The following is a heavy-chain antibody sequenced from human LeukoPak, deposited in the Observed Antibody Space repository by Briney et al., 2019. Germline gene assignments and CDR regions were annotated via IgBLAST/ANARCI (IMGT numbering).Heavy chain of an antibody. J-gene: IGHJ4*02. CDR2: IYHSGST. D-gene: IGHD5-24*01. V-gene: IGHV4-30-2*01. CDR1: GGSISSGGYY. Sequence: SETLSLTCTVSGGSISSGGYYWSWIRQPPGKGLEWIGYIYHSGSTYYNPSLKSRVTMSVDTSKNQFSLKLSSVTAADTAVYYCAGTDGYNNYYFDYWGQGTLVTVSS. CDR3: AGTDGYNNYYFDY.